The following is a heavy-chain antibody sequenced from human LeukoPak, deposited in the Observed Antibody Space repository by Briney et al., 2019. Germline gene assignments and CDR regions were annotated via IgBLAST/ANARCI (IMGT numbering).Heavy chain of an antibody. V-gene: IGHV1-69*13. CDR1: GGTFSSYA. CDR3: AIGARGYCSSTSCYEAAY. D-gene: IGHD2-2*01. CDR2: IIPIFGTA. J-gene: IGHJ4*02. Sequence: GASVKVSCKASGGTFSSYAISWGGQAPGQGVEWRGGIIPIFGTANYAQKFQGRVTITADESTSTAYMELSSLRSEDTAVYYCAIGARGYCSSTSCYEAAYWGQGTLVTVSS.